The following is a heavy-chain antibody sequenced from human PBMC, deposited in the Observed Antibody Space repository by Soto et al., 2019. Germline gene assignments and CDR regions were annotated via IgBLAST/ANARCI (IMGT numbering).Heavy chain of an antibody. J-gene: IGHJ6*02. CDR1: GGSISSSSYY. CDR2: IFYSGST. V-gene: IGHV4-39*01. Sequence: SETLSLTCTVSGGSISSSSYYWGWIRQPPGKGLEWIGSIFYSGSTYYNPSLKSRVTISVDTSKNQFSLKLSSVTAADTAVYYCACIISGGYSYGFYYYGMDVWGQGTTVTVSS. CDR3: ACIISGGYSYGFYYYGMDV. D-gene: IGHD5-18*01.